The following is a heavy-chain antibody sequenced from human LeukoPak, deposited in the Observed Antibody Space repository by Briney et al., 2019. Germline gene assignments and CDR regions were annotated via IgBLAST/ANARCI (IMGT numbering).Heavy chain of an antibody. Sequence: SVTLSLTCTVSGGSISSYYWSWIREPPGKGLEWIGYIYYSGSTNYNPSLKSRVTISVDTSKNQFSPKLSSVTAADTAVYYCARDRDGDYLFDYWGQGTLVTVSS. J-gene: IGHJ4*02. D-gene: IGHD4-17*01. CDR1: GGSISSYY. V-gene: IGHV4-59*01. CDR2: IYYSGST. CDR3: ARDRDGDYLFDY.